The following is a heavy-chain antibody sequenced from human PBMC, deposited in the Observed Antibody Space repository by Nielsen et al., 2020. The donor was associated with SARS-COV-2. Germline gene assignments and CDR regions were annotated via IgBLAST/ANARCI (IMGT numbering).Heavy chain of an antibody. V-gene: IGHV1-24*01. CDR2: FDPEDGET. CDR1: GYTLTELS. Sequence: ASVKVSCKVSGYTLTELSMHWVRQAPGKGLEWMGGFDPEDGETIYAQKFQGRVTMTEGTSTDTAYMELSSLRSEDTAVYYCATAPAAIRSNWFDPWGQGTLVTVSS. D-gene: IGHD2-2*01. CDR3: ATAPAAIRSNWFDP. J-gene: IGHJ5*02.